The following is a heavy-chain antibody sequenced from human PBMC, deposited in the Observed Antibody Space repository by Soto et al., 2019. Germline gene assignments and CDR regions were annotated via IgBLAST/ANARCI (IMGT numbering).Heavy chain of an antibody. CDR2: IIPIFGTA. CDR1: GGTFSSYA. J-gene: IGHJ6*02. Sequence: QVQLVQSGAEVKKPGSSVKVSCKASGGTFSSYAISWVRQAPGQGLEWMGGIIPIFGTANYAQKFQGRVTITADESTSTAYNELSSLRSEDTAVYYCARDRDIVVVVAATLGYYYYGMDVWGQGTTVTVSS. CDR3: ARDRDIVVVVAATLGYYYYGMDV. D-gene: IGHD2-15*01. V-gene: IGHV1-69*01.